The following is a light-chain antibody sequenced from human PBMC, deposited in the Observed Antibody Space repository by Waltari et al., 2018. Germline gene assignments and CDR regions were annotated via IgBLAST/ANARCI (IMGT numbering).Light chain of an antibody. J-gene: IGKJ4*01. V-gene: IGKV3-15*01. Sequence: DIVMTQSPATLSVSPGERATLSCRASQSVSSNLAWYQQTPGQAPRLLIYGASTRATGIPARFSGSGSGTEFTLTISSLQSEDFAVYYCQQYNNWPPTFGGGTKVEIK. CDR3: QQYNNWPPT. CDR2: GAS. CDR1: QSVSSN.